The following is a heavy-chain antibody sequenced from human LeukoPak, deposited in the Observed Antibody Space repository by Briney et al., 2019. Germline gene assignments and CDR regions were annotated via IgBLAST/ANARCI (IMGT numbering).Heavy chain of an antibody. CDR2: IYPGDSDT. D-gene: IGHD5-24*01. J-gene: IGHJ4*02. CDR1: GYSFTSYY. Sequence: GESLKISCKGSGYSFTSYYIGWVRQMPGKGLEWMGIIYPGDSDTRYSPSFQGQVTISADKSISTAYLQWSSLKASDTAMYYCATPRFFNNYEVYFDYWGQGTLVTASS. CDR3: ATPRFFNNYEVYFDY. V-gene: IGHV5-51*01.